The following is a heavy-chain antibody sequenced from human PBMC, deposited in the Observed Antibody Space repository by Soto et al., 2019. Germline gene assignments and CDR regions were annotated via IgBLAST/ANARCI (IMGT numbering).Heavy chain of an antibody. CDR3: ARHGCSSAGCFEGMAYYFDF. J-gene: IGHJ4*02. D-gene: IGHD2-2*01. V-gene: IGHV4-59*08. CDR1: GGSITGYY. CDR2: IYYSGSA. Sequence: SETLSLTCTVSGGSITGYYWSWIRQPPGKGLEWIGYIYYSGSAKYNPSLKTRVTISVDTSESQFSLKLTSVTAADTAMYYCARHGCSSAGCFEGMAYYFDFWGQGILVTVSS.